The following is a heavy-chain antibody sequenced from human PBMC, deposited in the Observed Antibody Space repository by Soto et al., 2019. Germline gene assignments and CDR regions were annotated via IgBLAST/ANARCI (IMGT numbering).Heavy chain of an antibody. CDR3: ARKQAVDGISCLDP. D-gene: IGHD6-19*01. Sequence: PGGSXNVSCKFSEYTFTNSWIILVRHMPGKGLEWMGRIDPSDSYTIYSPSFQGHVTISADESISTAYLQWGSLKASDTAMYYCARKQAVDGISCLDPRGQGPLVTV. CDR1: EYTFTNSW. V-gene: IGHV5-10-1*01. CDR2: IDPSDSYT. J-gene: IGHJ5*02.